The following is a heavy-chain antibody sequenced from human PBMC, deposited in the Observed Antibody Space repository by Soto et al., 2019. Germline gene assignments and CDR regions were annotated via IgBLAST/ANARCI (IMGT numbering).Heavy chain of an antibody. V-gene: IGHV3-21*01. J-gene: IGHJ4*02. CDR1: GFTFSSYS. CDR2: ISSSSSYI. CDR3: ARDSLTGYYKGY. Sequence: EVQLVESGGGLVKPGGSLRLSCAASGFTFSSYSMNWVRQAPGKGLEWVSSISSSSSYIYYADSVKGRFTISRDNAKNSLYLQMNSLRAEDTAVYYCARDSLTGYYKGYWGQGTLVTVSS. D-gene: IGHD3-9*01.